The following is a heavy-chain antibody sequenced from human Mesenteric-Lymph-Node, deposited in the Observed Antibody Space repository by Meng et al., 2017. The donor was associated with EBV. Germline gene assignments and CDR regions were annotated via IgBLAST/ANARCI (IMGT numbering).Heavy chain of an antibody. D-gene: IGHD5-24*01. CDR3: SRDSIYNGQDS. Sequence: VPLVQSGAEVKKPGASVEVSCKASGYTFTSYDINWVRQATGQGLEWMGWMNPNSGATGSTQKYQGRVTMTRNTSISTAYMELNSLTSEDTAVYYCSRDSIYNGQDSWGQGTLVTVSS. V-gene: IGHV1-8*01. CDR2: MNPNSGAT. J-gene: IGHJ4*02. CDR1: GYTFTSYD.